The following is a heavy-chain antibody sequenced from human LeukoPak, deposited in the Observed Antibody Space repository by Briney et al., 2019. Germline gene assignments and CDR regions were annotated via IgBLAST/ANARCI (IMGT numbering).Heavy chain of an antibody. Sequence: PSETLSLTCAVYGGSFSGYYWSWIRQPPGKGLEWIGEINHSGSTNYSPSLKSRVTISVDTSKNQFSLKLSSVTAADTAVYYCARAHYYDSSGYRYYFDYWGQGTLVTVSS. CDR3: ARAHYYDSSGYRYYFDY. CDR1: GGSFSGYY. CDR2: INHSGST. J-gene: IGHJ4*02. V-gene: IGHV4-34*01. D-gene: IGHD3-22*01.